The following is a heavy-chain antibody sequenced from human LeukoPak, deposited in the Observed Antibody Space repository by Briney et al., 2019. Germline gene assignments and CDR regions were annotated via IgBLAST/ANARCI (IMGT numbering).Heavy chain of an antibody. J-gene: IGHJ4*02. D-gene: IGHD5/OR15-5a*01. CDR2: IYYSGST. Sequence: SETLSLTCTVSGGSISSGDYYWSWIRQPPGKGLEWIGYIYYSGSTYYNPSLKSRVTISVDPSKNQFSLKLSSVTAADTAVYYCARTPVSGHYFDYWGQGTLVTVSS. CDR1: GGSISSGDYY. CDR3: ARTPVSGHYFDY. V-gene: IGHV4-30-4*01.